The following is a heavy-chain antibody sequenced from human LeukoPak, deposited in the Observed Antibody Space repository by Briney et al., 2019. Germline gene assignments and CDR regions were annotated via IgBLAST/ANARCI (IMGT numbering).Heavy chain of an antibody. CDR3: ARVPLSDPSGHYYPH. CDR2: INTGNGNT. CDR1: GYTSTNYG. D-gene: IGHD3-22*01. Sequence: ASVKVSCKPSGYTSTNYGMHWVRQAPRQSPEWMGWINTGNGNTKSSQKFQDRVTLTRDTSASTAYMELNSLSSEDTAVYYCARVPLSDPSGHYYPHWGQGTLVTVSS. J-gene: IGHJ1*01. V-gene: IGHV1-3*04.